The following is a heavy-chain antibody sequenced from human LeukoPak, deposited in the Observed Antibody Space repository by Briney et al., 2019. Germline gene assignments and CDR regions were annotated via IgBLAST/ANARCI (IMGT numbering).Heavy chain of an antibody. J-gene: IGHJ3*02. CDR2: ISGSGGST. Sequence: GGSLRLSCAASGFTFSNYAMRWVRQAPGKGLEWVSAISGSGGSTYYADSVKGRFTISRDNSKNTLYLQMNSLRAEDTAVYYCAKVSSDAFDIWGQGTMVTVSS. V-gene: IGHV3-23*01. CDR1: GFTFSNYA. CDR3: AKVSSDAFDI. D-gene: IGHD3-16*02.